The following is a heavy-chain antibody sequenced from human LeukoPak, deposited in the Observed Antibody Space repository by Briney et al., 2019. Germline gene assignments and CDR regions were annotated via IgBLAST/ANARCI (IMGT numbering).Heavy chain of an antibody. CDR2: IYSGGST. V-gene: IGHV3-53*04. D-gene: IGHD5-24*01. Sequence: GGSLRLXCAASGFTVSSNYMSWVRQAPGKGLEWVSVIYSGGSTYYADSVKGRFTISRHNSKNTLYLQMNSLRAEDTAVYYCARGDGYNYGYYFDYWGQGTLVTVSS. CDR1: GFTVSSNY. J-gene: IGHJ4*02. CDR3: ARGDGYNYGYYFDY.